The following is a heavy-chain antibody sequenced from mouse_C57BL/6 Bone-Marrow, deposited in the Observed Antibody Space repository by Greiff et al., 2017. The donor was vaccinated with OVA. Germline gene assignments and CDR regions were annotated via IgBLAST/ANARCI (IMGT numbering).Heavy chain of an antibody. D-gene: IGHD2-1*01. Sequence: VQLKESGPELVKPGASVKISCKASGYTFTDYYMNWVKQSHGKSLEWIGDINPNNGGTSYNQKFKGKATLTVDKSSSTAYMELRSLTSEDSAVYYCARSSLLNFDYWGQGTTLTVSS. CDR2: INPNNGGT. CDR3: ARSSLLNFDY. V-gene: IGHV1-26*01. J-gene: IGHJ2*01. CDR1: GYTFTDYY.